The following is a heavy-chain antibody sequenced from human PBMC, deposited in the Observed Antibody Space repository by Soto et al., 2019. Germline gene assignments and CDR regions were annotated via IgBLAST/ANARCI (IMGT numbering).Heavy chain of an antibody. CDR1: GGSISDYY. CDR2: IYYSGST. Sequence: LSLTCTVSGGSISDYYWTWIRQPPGKGLEWNGYIYYSGSTNYNPPLKSRVTIPVDTSQNQFSLKLSSVTAADTVAYYCAGVGGYYCVGAYYYYCTDVWGQGPTVTVPS. V-gene: IGHV4-59*01. D-gene: IGHD3-22*01. J-gene: IGHJ6*02. CDR3: AGVGGYYCVGAYYYYCTDV.